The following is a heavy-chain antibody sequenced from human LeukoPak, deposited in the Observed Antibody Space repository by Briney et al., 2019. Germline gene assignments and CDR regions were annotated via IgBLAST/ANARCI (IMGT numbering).Heavy chain of an antibody. Sequence: PGGSLRLSCAASGFTFSSYGMHWVRQAPGKGLEWVGFIRYDGSNKYYADSVKGRFTISRDNSKNTLYLQMNSLRAEDTAVYYCAKEQNYYYSMDDWGKGTTVTVSS. CDR2: IRYDGSNK. CDR3: AKEQNYYYSMDD. V-gene: IGHV3-30*02. CDR1: GFTFSSYG. J-gene: IGHJ6*03.